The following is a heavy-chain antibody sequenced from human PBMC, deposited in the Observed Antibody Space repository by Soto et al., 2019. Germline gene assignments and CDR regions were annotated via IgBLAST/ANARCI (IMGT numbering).Heavy chain of an antibody. D-gene: IGHD2-21*02. CDR3: ARSSPYCGGDGFPHFDY. V-gene: IGHV4-31*02. CDR1: GGSISSGGYY. Sequence: SETLSLTCTVSGGSISSGGYYWSWIRQHPGKGLEWIGYIYYSGSTYYNPSLKSRVTISVDTSKNQFSLKLSSVTAADTAVYYCARSSPYCGGDGFPHFDYWGQGTLVTVSS. J-gene: IGHJ4*02. CDR2: IYYSGST.